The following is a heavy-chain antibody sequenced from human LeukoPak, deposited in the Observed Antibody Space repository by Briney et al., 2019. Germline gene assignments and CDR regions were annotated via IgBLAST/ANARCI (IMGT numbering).Heavy chain of an antibody. CDR3: ARGGRGYSYGPRKPYWYFDL. CDR1: GGSISSSSYY. J-gene: IGHJ2*01. V-gene: IGHV4-39*07. D-gene: IGHD5-18*01. CDR2: IYHSGST. Sequence: SETLSLTCTVSGGSISSSSYYWGWIRQPPGKGLEWIGYIYHSGSTYYNPSLKSRVTISVDRSKNQFSLKLSSVTAADTAVYYCARGGRGYSYGPRKPYWYFDLWGRGTLVTVSS.